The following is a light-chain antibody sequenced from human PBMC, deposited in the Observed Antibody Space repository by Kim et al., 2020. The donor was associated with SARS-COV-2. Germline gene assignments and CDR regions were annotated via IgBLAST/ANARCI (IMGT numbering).Light chain of an antibody. V-gene: IGKV3-20*01. CDR2: GAS. Sequence: EVVLTQSPDTLSVSPGDGATLSCRASQTISRLAWSLQKPGQAPTLLISGASIRATGIPDRFSASGSGTDFTLSIRRLETEDFAVYYCHQSEISPYTFGQGTKVDIK. CDR3: HQSEISPYT. J-gene: IGKJ2*01. CDR1: QTISRL.